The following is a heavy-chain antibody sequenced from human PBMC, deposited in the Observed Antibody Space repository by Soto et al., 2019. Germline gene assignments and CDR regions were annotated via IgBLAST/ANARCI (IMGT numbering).Heavy chain of an antibody. J-gene: IGHJ6*02. CDR3: TRASSDRNQIDV. CDR1: GFTFGNFV. CDR2: ITESGGGT. Sequence: PGGYLGLSCAASGFTFGNFVMRWVRQTPGKGLEWVSTITESGGGTYYTDSVKGRFTISRDNSKNTLYLQMTSLRAEDTALYYGTRASSDRNQIDVCGPGSTVIVSS. V-gene: IGHV3-23*01.